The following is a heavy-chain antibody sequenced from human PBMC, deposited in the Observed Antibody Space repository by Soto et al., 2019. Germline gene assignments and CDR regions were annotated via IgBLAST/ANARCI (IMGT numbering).Heavy chain of an antibody. CDR2: ISDTGAST. J-gene: IGHJ4*02. Sequence: GGALRRSCEASGVTCKESAMNWVRQAPGKGLEWVASISDTGASTWYAESVRGRLSISRDNSKNTLYLQMNSLRGEDTAVYYCAKGRGSGWAWYFDNWGQGTLVTVSS. D-gene: IGHD6-19*01. CDR1: GVTCKESA. CDR3: AKGRGSGWAWYFDN. V-gene: IGHV3-23*01.